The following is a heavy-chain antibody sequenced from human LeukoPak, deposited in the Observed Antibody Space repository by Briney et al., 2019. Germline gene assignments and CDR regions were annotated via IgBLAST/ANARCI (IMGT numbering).Heavy chain of an antibody. D-gene: IGHD5-18*01. CDR2: IWSDGSNK. CDR1: GFTFSSYD. Sequence: GRSLRLSCAASGFTFSSYDMHWVRQAPGRGLEWVALIWSDGSNKYYADSVKGRFTISRDNSENTLYLQMNSLRAEDTAVYYCARRQRAAFDTWGQGTMVSVSS. CDR3: ARRQRAAFDT. J-gene: IGHJ3*02. V-gene: IGHV3-33*01.